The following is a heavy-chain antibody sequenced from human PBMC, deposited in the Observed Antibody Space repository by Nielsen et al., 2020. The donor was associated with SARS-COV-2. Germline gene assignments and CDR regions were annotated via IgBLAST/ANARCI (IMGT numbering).Heavy chain of an antibody. D-gene: IGHD3-3*01. CDR1: GFTFSSYG. Sequence: GESLKISCAASGFTFSSYGMHWVRQAPGKGLEWVAVISYDGSNKYYADSVKGRFTISRDNSKNTLYLQMNSLRAEDTAVYYCARGGQQRQATYYDFWSGYFLGHGDYYHYGMDVWGQGTTVTVSS. J-gene: IGHJ6*02. CDR2: ISYDGSNK. CDR3: ARGGQQRQATYYDFWSGYFLGHGDYYHYGMDV. V-gene: IGHV3-30*12.